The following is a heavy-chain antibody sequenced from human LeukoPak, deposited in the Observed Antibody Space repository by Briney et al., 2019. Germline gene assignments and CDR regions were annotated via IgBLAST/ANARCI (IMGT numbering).Heavy chain of an antibody. Sequence: SETLSLTCTVSGGSISSYYWSWIRQPPGKGLEWIGYIYYSGSTNYNPSLKSRVTISVDTSKNQFSLKLSSVTAADTAVYYCARRALTTTRVGAFDIWGQGTMVTVSP. J-gene: IGHJ3*02. CDR3: ARRALTTTRVGAFDI. CDR2: IYYSGST. V-gene: IGHV4-59*08. D-gene: IGHD4-11*01. CDR1: GGSISSYY.